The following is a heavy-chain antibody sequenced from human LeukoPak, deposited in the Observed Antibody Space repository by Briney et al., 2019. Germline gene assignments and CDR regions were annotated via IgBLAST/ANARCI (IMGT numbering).Heavy chain of an antibody. CDR3: ARDGSGGTDYDY. D-gene: IGHD2-15*01. CDR2: ISSSSSYI. Sequence: GGSLRLSCAASGFTFSSYSMNWVRQAPGKGLEWVSSISSSSSYIYYADSVKGRFTISRDNAKNSLYLQMNSLRAEDTAVYYCARDGSGGTDYDYWGQGTLVTVSS. CDR1: GFTFSSYS. V-gene: IGHV3-21*01. J-gene: IGHJ4*02.